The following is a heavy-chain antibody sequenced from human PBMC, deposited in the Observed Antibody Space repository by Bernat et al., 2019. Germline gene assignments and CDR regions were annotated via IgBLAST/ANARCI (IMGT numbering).Heavy chain of an antibody. CDR1: GFTFSNAW. D-gene: IGHD1-14*01. Sequence: EVQLVESGGGLVKPGGSLRLSCAASGFTFSNAWMSWFRQAPGNGLAWVGRIKSKTDGGTTDYAAPVKGRFTISRDDSKNTLYLQMNSLKTEDTAVYYCTTVTFQGNYWDYWGQGTLVTVSS. CDR2: IKSKTDGGTT. V-gene: IGHV3-15*01. CDR3: TTVTFQGNYWDY. J-gene: IGHJ4*02.